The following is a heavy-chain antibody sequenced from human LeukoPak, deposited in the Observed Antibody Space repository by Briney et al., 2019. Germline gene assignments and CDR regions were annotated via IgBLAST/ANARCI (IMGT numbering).Heavy chain of an antibody. Sequence: SETLSLTCTVSGGSISSYYWSWIRQPPGKGLEWIGYIYYSGSTSYNPSLKSRVTISVDTSKNQFSLKLSSVTAADTAMYYYARTYYYGSGMKIDPWGQGTLVTVSS. V-gene: IGHV4-59*01. CDR3: ARTYYYGSGMKIDP. D-gene: IGHD3-10*01. CDR1: GGSISSYY. J-gene: IGHJ5*02. CDR2: IYYSGST.